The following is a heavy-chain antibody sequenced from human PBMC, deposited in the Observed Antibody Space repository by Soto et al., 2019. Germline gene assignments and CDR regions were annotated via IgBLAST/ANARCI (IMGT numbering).Heavy chain of an antibody. Sequence: GGSLRLSCAASGFICSSYDMSWVRQAPGKGLEWVSTILVGGSTHYEDSVKGRFTISRDRSKNTVYLQMNSLAAGDTAVYYCAKATATGGGAFDICGQGTMVTVSS. J-gene: IGHJ3*02. CDR2: ILVGGST. CDR1: GFICSSYD. D-gene: IGHD2-8*02. V-gene: IGHV3-23*01. CDR3: AKATATGGGAFDI.